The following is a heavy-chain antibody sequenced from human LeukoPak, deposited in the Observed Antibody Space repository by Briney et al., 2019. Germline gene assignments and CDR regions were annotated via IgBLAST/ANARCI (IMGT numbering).Heavy chain of an antibody. D-gene: IGHD3-22*01. Sequence: GASVKVSCKASGYTFTSYGVSWVRQAPGQGLEWMGGIIPIFGTANYAQKFQGRVTITADESTSTAYMELSSLRSEDTAVYYCAREGDYYDSSGYTITYNRFDPWGQGTLVTVSS. J-gene: IGHJ5*02. CDR3: AREGDYYDSSGYTITYNRFDP. V-gene: IGHV1-69*13. CDR2: IIPIFGTA. CDR1: GYTFTSYG.